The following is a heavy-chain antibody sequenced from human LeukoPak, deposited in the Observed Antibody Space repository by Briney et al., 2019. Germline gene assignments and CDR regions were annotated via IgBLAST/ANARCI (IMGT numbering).Heavy chain of an antibody. D-gene: IGHD1-14*01. CDR2: INSRSTYM. V-gene: IGHV3-21*01. J-gene: IGHJ5*01. CDR1: GFTFSNYN. CDR3: ARDETNGFDS. Sequence: GGSLRLSCGASGFTFSNYNMNWVRQAPGEGLEWVSSINSRSTYMFYADSVMGRFTISRDNAKNSLFLQMNSLRAEDTAVYYCARDETNGFDSWGQGTLVTVSS.